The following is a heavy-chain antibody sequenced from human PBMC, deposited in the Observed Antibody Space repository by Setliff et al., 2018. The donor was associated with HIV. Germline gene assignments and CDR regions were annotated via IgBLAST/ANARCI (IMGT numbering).Heavy chain of an antibody. V-gene: IGHV4-30-4*08. CDR2: IYYSGSI. J-gene: IGHJ3*01. CDR3: ARARITMTGGRLEPYAFDR. CDR1: GGSISSGDYY. Sequence: SETLSLTCTVSGGSISSGDYYWSWIRQPPGKGLEWIGYIYYSGSIYYNPSLNSRVTISIDTSKNQLSLKLRSVTAADTAGYYCARARITMTGGRLEPYAFDRWGQGTKVTVSS. D-gene: IGHD3-22*01.